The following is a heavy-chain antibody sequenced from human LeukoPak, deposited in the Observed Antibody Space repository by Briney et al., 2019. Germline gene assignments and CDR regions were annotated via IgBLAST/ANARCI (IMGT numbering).Heavy chain of an antibody. V-gene: IGHV3-23*01. J-gene: IGHJ4*02. CDR3: AKGRDGYTAFDY. CDR2: MGGSDGTT. CDR1: GFTFSSYA. Sequence: PGGSLRLSCAASGFTFSSYAMIWVRQAPGKGLEWVSAMGGSDGTTYYADSVKGRFIISRDNSRNTLYLQMNSLRAEDTAVYYCAKGRDGYTAFDYWGQGTLATVSS. D-gene: IGHD5-24*01.